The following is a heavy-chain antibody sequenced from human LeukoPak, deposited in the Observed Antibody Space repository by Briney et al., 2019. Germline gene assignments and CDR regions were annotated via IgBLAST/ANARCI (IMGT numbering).Heavy chain of an antibody. Sequence: GASVKVSCKASGGTFSSYTISWVRQAPGQGLEWMGGIIPIIGTAKYAQKLQDRVTITADDSTTTSYMELSRLISEDTAVYYCATDVAGAFGTKALGSWGQGTLVTVSS. CDR1: GGTFSSYT. J-gene: IGHJ4*02. V-gene: IGHV1-69*13. CDR2: IIPIIGTA. CDR3: ATDVAGAFGTKALGS. D-gene: IGHD3-3*02.